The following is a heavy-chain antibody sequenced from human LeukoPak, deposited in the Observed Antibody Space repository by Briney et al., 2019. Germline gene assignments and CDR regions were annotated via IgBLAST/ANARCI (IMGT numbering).Heavy chain of an antibody. V-gene: IGHV4-30-2*01. D-gene: IGHD2-15*01. CDR3: ARRDCSGGSCDTDDAFDV. CDR2: IYHSGST. J-gene: IGHJ3*01. CDR1: GGSISGGGYY. Sequence: KPSQTLSLTCTVSGGSISGGGYYWSWIRQPPGKGLEWIGYIYHSGSTYYNPSLKSRVTISVDRSKNQFSLKLSSVTAADTAVYYCARRDCSGGSCDTDDAFDVWGQGTMVTVSS.